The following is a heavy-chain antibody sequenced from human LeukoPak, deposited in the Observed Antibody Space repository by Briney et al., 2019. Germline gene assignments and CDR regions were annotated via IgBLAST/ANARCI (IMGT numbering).Heavy chain of an antibody. CDR1: GFTFSSYW. CDR3: ARDLRIQLWSFSPQYHYYGMDV. D-gene: IGHD5-18*01. V-gene: IGHV3-7*01. J-gene: IGHJ6*02. Sequence: PGGSLRLSCAASGFTFSSYWMSWVRQAPGKGLEWVANIKQDGSEKYYVDSVKGRFTISRDNAKNSLYLQMNSLRAEDTAVYYCARDLRIQLWSFSPQYHYYGMDVWGQGTTVTVSS. CDR2: IKQDGSEK.